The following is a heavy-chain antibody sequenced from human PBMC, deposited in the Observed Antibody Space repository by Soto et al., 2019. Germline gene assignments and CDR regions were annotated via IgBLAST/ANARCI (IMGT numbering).Heavy chain of an antibody. Sequence: EVQLVESGGGLVKPGGSLRLSCAASGFTFSNAWMNWVRQAPGKGLEWVGRIKSKTDGGTTDYAAPVKGRFTISRDDSNNALYLQMNSRKTEDTAVYYCTTEGATGTASFDYWGQGTLVTVSS. J-gene: IGHJ4*02. CDR1: GFTFSNAW. V-gene: IGHV3-15*07. D-gene: IGHD1-1*01. CDR3: TTEGATGTASFDY. CDR2: IKSKTDGGTT.